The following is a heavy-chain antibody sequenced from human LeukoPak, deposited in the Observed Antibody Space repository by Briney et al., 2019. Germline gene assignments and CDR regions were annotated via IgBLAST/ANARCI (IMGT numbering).Heavy chain of an antibody. Sequence: GESLKISCKGSGYIFTSHWIGWVRQMPGKGLEWMGIIYPGDSDTRYSPSFQGQVTISADKSISTAYLQWSSLKASDTAMYYCARHSPLSDHYYYMDVWGKGTTVTVSS. CDR1: GYIFTSHW. CDR3: ARHSPLSDHYYYMDV. J-gene: IGHJ6*03. CDR2: IYPGDSDT. D-gene: IGHD4/OR15-4a*01. V-gene: IGHV5-51*01.